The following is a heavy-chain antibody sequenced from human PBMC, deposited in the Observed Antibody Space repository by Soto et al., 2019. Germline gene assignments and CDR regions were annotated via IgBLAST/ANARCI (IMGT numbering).Heavy chain of an antibody. Sequence: QFHLVQSGAEVKKPGASVKVSCKASGYSFTTYGIIWLRQSPGQGLEWMGWISCYNGDTNYAQNFEARVTMTTDTSTSTAYMELRSLRADDTAYYYGAREWVRPYCYYGMDVWGKGTTVTVSS. V-gene: IGHV1-18*01. CDR1: GYSFTTYG. CDR2: ISCYNGDT. J-gene: IGHJ6*04. CDR3: AREWVRPYCYYGMDV. D-gene: IGHD1-26*01.